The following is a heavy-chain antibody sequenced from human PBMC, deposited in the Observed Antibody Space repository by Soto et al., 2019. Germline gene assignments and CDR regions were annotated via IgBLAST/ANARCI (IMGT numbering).Heavy chain of an antibody. V-gene: IGHV1-69*13. CDR2: IIPIFGTA. CDR1: GGTFSSYA. J-gene: IGHJ4*02. D-gene: IGHD5-12*01. CDR3: ARDRAYGGYADY. Sequence: ASVKVSCKASGGTFSSYAMSWVRQAPGQGLEWMGGIIPIFGTANYAQKFQGRVTITADESTSTAYMELSSLRSEDTAVYYCARDRAYGGYADYWGQGTLVTVSS.